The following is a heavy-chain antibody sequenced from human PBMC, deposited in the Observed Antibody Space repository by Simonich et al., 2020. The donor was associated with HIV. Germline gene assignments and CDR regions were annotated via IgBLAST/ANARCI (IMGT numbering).Heavy chain of an antibody. CDR1: GYTFTNHF. V-gene: IGHV1-46*01. Sequence: QVQLVQSGAEVKKPGASVKVSCKTSGYTFTNHFIHWVRQAPGQGLDWMGIINPRSGDTSHAQKVQGRVTMTRDTSTSTVYMDLRSLRSEDTAVYFCARAPYTSGWYGIDYWGQGTLVTVSS. J-gene: IGHJ4*02. CDR2: INPRSGDT. D-gene: IGHD6-19*01. CDR3: ARAPYTSGWYGIDY.